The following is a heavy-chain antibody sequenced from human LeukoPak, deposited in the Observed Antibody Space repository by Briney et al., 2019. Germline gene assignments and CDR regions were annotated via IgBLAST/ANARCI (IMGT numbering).Heavy chain of an antibody. D-gene: IGHD3-22*01. Sequence: GGSLRLSCAASGFSFNQYSMNWVRQAPGKGLEWVSSISSSSSDIYYAESVKGRLTISRDNAKNSLHLQMNSLRAEDTAVYYCAREGRYYYDSRGYYSSYFDYWGQGTLVTVSS. CDR1: GFSFNQYS. CDR2: ISSSSSDI. J-gene: IGHJ4*02. V-gene: IGHV3-21*01. CDR3: AREGRYYYDSRGYYSSYFDY.